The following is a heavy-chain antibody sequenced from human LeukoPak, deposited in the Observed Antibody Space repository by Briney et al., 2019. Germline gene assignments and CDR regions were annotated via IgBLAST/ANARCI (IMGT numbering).Heavy chain of an antibody. CDR1: GFTFSSYA. D-gene: IGHD5-18*01. J-gene: IGHJ4*02. V-gene: IGHV3-64D*09. Sequence: GGSLRLSCAASGFTFSSYAMHWVRRAPGKGLEYVSAISSNGGSTYYADSVKGRFTISRDNSKNTLYLQMSSLRAEDTAVYYCVKGNHGYSYGYIDYWGQGTLVTVSS. CDR3: VKGNHGYSYGYIDY. CDR2: ISSNGGST.